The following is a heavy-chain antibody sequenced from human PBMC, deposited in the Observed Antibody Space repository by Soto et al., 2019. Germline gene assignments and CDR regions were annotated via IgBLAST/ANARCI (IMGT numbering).Heavy chain of an antibody. J-gene: IGHJ3*02. CDR1: GYSFTSYW. Sequence: PREALKISCKGSGYSFTSYWIGWVRQVPGKGLEWMGIIYPGDSDTRYSPSFQGQVTISADKSISTAYLQWSSLKASDTAMYYCARAGGLAYDAFDIWGQGTMVTVS. V-gene: IGHV5-51*01. CDR3: ARAGGLAYDAFDI. CDR2: IYPGDSDT. D-gene: IGHD5-12*01.